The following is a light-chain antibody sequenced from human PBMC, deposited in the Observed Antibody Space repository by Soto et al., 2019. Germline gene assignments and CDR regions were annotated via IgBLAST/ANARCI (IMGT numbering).Light chain of an antibody. J-gene: IGLJ1*01. CDR3: CSYAGSRYV. CDR1: SSDVGGYNY. V-gene: IGLV2-11*01. Sequence: QSALTQPRSVSGSPGQSVTISCTDTSSDVGGYNYVSWYQQHPGKAPKLMIYDVSKRPSGVPDRFSGSKSGNTASLTISGLQAEDEADYYCCSYAGSRYVFGTGTKLTVL. CDR2: DVS.